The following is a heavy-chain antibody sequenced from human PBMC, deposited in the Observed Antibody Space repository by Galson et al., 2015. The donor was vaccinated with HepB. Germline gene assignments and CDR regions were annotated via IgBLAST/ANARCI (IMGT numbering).Heavy chain of an antibody. CDR1: GFTFSGSA. CDR2: IGSKANNYAT. CDR3: ARLGDLSGHSSA. J-gene: IGHJ5*02. Sequence: SLRLSCAASGFTFSGSAIHWVRQTSGKGLEWVGRIGSKANNYATAYVASVVKGRFTISRDDSKNTAFLQMNTLKTEDTAVYYCARLGDLSGHSSAWGQGTLVTVSS. V-gene: IGHV3-73*01. D-gene: IGHD3-22*01.